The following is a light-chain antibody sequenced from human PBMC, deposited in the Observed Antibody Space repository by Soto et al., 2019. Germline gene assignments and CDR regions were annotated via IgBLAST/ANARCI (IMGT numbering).Light chain of an antibody. J-gene: IGLJ3*02. CDR2: DVI. Sequence: QSVLTQPPSVSGAPGQRVTISCTGNSSNLGAGYDVHWYQQHPGEAPKLMIYDVIKRPSGVPYRFSGSKSGNTASLTISGLQADDEADYYCCSYAGNFIWVFGGGTKVTVL. CDR1: SSNLGAGYD. CDR3: CSYAGNFIWV. V-gene: IGLV1-40*01.